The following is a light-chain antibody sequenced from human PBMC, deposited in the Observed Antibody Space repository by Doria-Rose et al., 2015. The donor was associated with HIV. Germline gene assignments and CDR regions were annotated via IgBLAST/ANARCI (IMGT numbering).Light chain of an antibody. CDR1: QSISGW. J-gene: IGKJ1*01. Sequence: DIQMTQSPSTLSASVGDRVTITCRASQSISGWLAWYQQKPGKAPKLLIYKASSLESGVPSRFSGSGSGTEFTLTISSLQPDDFATYYCQQYNSYWTFGQGTKVEIE. CDR2: KAS. CDR3: QQYNSYWT. V-gene: IGKV1-5*03.